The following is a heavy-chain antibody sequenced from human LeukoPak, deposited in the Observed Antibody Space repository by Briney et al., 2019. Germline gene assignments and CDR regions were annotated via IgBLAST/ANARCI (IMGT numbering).Heavy chain of an antibody. D-gene: IGHD2-2*01. J-gene: IGHJ3*02. CDR3: ARGMPAPQGLDAFDI. CDR2: IKPNSGGT. CDR1: GYTFTGYY. Sequence: ASVKVSCKASGYTFTGYYMHWVRQAPGQGLEWMGWIKPNSGGTNYAQKFQGRVTMTRDTSISTAYMELRRLRSDDTAVYFCARGMPAPQGLDAFDIWGQGTVVTVSS. V-gene: IGHV1-2*02.